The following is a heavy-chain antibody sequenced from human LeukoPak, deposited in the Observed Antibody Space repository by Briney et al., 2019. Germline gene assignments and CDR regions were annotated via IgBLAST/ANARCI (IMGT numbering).Heavy chain of an antibody. CDR1: GFTFSDYY. CDR3: ARDLVDSSSHGAY. Sequence: PGGSLRLSCAASGFTFSDYYMSWIRKAPGKGLEWVSYISSSGSTIYYADSVKGRFTISRDNAKNSLYLQMNSLRAEDTAVYYCARDLVDSSSHGAYWGQGTLVTVSS. D-gene: IGHD6-13*01. CDR2: ISSSGSTI. V-gene: IGHV3-11*04. J-gene: IGHJ4*02.